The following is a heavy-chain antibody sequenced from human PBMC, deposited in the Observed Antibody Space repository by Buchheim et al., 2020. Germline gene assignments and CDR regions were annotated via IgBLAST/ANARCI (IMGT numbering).Heavy chain of an antibody. CDR2: IWYDGSQK. CDR1: GFTFSRFG. CDR3: ASGDSSGHYYGASDY. D-gene: IGHD3-22*01. V-gene: IGHV3-33*01. Sequence: VQLLESGGGLVQPGESLRLSCTASGFTFSRFGMHWVRQAPGKGLEWVAVIWYDGSQKYYADSVKGRFTISRDNSKNTMFLQMNSLRAEDTAVYYCASGDSSGHYYGASDYWGQGTL. J-gene: IGHJ4*02.